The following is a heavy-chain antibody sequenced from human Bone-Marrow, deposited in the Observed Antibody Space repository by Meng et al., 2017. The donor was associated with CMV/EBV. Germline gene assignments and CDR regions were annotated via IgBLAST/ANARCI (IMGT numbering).Heavy chain of an antibody. CDR3: ARDRRGEYYDIWSGYVWPECDP. Sequence: SETLSLTCTVSGGSISRYYWSWIRQPPGKGLEWIGYIYYSGSTNYNPSLKSRVTISVDTSKNQFSMKLSSVTAADTAVYYCARDRRGEYYDIWSGYVWPECDPWGQGSLVTVSS. CDR1: GGSISRYY. V-gene: IGHV4-59*01. CDR2: IYYSGST. D-gene: IGHD3-3*01. J-gene: IGHJ5*02.